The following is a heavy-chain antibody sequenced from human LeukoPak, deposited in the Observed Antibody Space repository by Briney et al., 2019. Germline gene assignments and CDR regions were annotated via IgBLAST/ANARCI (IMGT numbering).Heavy chain of an antibody. CDR2: IFTSGST. D-gene: IGHD6-25*01. CDR1: GGSISSYY. J-gene: IGHJ4*02. CDR3: ARHLAASIDY. Sequence: SETLSLTCTVSGGSISSYYWSWIRQPAGKGLEWIGRIFTSGSTNYNPSLKSRVTISVDTSKNQFSLKLSSVAAADTAVYYCARHLAASIDYWGQGTLVTVSS. V-gene: IGHV4-4*07.